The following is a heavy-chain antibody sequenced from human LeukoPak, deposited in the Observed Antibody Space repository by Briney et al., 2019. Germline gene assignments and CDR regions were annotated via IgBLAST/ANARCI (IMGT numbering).Heavy chain of an antibody. CDR1: GFTFSSYS. Sequence: GGSLRLSCAASGFTFSSYSMNWVRKAPGKGLERVSYISSSSSTIFYADSVKGRFTISRDNAKNSLYLQMHSLRDEDTAVYYCARAWYSWGYYFDYWGQGTLVTVSS. CDR2: ISSSSSTI. V-gene: IGHV3-48*02. D-gene: IGHD1-26*01. CDR3: ARAWYSWGYYFDY. J-gene: IGHJ4*02.